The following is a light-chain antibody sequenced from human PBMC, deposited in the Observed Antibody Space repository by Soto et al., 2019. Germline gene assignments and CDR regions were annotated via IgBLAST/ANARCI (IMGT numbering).Light chain of an antibody. Sequence: EIVLTQSPGTLCLSPGEKATLSCRASQRVNNNYLAWYQQKPGQAPRLLMYDASNRATDIPDRFSGSGSGTDFTLTINRLEPEDFAVYYCQQYGTSRTFGQGTKVDIK. CDR3: QQYGTSRT. V-gene: IGKV3-20*01. J-gene: IGKJ1*01. CDR2: DAS. CDR1: QRVNNNY.